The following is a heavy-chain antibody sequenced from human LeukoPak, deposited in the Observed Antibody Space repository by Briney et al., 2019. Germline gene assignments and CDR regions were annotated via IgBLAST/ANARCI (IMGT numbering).Heavy chain of an antibody. CDR2: ISAYNGNT. CDR3: ATDGRATPKKFAFDI. V-gene: IGHV1-18*01. Sequence: ASVKVSCKASGYTFTSYGISWVRQAPGQGLEWMGWISAYNGNTNYAQKFQGRVTMTEDTSTDTAYMELSSLRSEDTAVYYCATDGRATPKKFAFDIWGQGTMVTVSS. J-gene: IGHJ3*02. CDR1: GYTFTSYG.